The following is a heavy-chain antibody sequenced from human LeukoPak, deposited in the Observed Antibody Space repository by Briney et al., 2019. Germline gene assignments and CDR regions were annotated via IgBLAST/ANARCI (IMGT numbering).Heavy chain of an antibody. CDR3: ARLPRSFYYDSSGYYDY. J-gene: IGHJ4*02. Sequence: KPSETLSLTCTVSGGSISSSSYYWGWIRQPPGKGLEWIGSIYYSGSTYYNPSLKSRVTISVDTSKNQFSLKLSSVTAADTAVYYCARLPRSFYYDSSGYYDYWGQGTLVTVSS. CDR2: IYYSGST. CDR1: GGSISSSSYY. V-gene: IGHV4-39*07. D-gene: IGHD3-22*01.